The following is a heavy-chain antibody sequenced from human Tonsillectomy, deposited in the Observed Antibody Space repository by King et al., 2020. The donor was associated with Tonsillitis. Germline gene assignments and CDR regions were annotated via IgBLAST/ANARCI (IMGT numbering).Heavy chain of an antibody. CDR2: MHHSGST. D-gene: IGHD1-1*01. Sequence: VQLQESGPGLVKPSATLSLTCAVSGNSFTSDYYWGWIRQPPGKGLQWIASMHHSGSTYYNPSLKSRVTISLDTSKNQLSLKLTSATAPASAVYYGVRCGAVWTEPVTTPGNFDYWGQGTLVTVSS. V-gene: IGHV4-38-2*01. CDR3: VRCGAVWTEPVTTPGNFDY. CDR1: GNSFTSDYY. J-gene: IGHJ4*02.